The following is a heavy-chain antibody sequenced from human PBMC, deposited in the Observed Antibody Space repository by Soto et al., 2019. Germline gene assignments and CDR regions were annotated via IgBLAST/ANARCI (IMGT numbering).Heavy chain of an antibody. CDR3: ARDKRGYYDSSGYHDY. CDR1: GFTFSSYE. Sequence: GGSLRLSCAASGFTFSSYEMNWVRQAPGKGLEWVSYISSSGSTIYYADSVKGRFTISRDNAKNSLYPQMNRLRAEDTAVYYCARDKRGYYDSSGYHDYWGQGTLVTVSS. D-gene: IGHD3-22*01. CDR2: ISSSGSTI. J-gene: IGHJ4*02. V-gene: IGHV3-48*03.